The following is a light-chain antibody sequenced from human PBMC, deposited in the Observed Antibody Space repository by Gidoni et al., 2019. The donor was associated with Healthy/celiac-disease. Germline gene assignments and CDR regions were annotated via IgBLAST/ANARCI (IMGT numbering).Light chain of an antibody. CDR3: QQYYSSLT. Sequence: DIVLTQSPDSLAVSLGDRATINCKSSQSVLYSSNNKNYLAWYQQKPGQPPKLLIYWASTRESGVPDRFSGSGSGTDFTLTISSLQAEDVAVYYCQQYYSSLTFGGXTKVEIK. CDR1: QSVLYSSNNKNY. CDR2: WAS. V-gene: IGKV4-1*01. J-gene: IGKJ4*01.